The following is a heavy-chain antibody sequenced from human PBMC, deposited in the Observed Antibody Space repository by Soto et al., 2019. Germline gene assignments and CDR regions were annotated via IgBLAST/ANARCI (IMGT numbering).Heavy chain of an antibody. CDR3: ARYSRHDFWSHSTSPSYYFDY. J-gene: IGHJ4*02. CDR2: ISSYNGNT. CDR1: GYRFTDYG. D-gene: IGHD3-3*01. V-gene: IGHV1-18*01. Sequence: ASVKVSCKASGYRFTDYGITWVRQAPGQGLEWMGWISSYNGNTNYAQKFQGRVTMTTDISTAMTYMELRSLTSDDTALYFCARYSRHDFWSHSTSPSYYFDYWGPGTVVTVYS.